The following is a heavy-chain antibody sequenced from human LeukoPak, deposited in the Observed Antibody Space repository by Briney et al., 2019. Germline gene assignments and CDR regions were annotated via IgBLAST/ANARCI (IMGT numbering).Heavy chain of an antibody. CDR3: ARQGRGYSYDTYYFDY. J-gene: IGHJ4*02. D-gene: IGHD5-18*01. Sequence: PSETLSLTCTVSGGSISSYYWSWIRQPPGKGLEWIGYIYYSGSPNYNPSLKSRVTISVDTSKNQFSLKLSSVTATDTAVYYCARQGRGYSYDTYYFDYWGQGTLVTVSS. CDR2: IYYSGSP. CDR1: GGSISSYY. V-gene: IGHV4-59*08.